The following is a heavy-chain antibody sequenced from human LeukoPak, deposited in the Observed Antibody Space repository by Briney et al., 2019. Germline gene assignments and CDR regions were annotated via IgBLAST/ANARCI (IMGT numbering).Heavy chain of an antibody. CDR1: GYTFTDYA. CDR2: INAGNGNT. CDR3: ARGSGLSDYFDY. D-gene: IGHD6-19*01. Sequence: GASVKVSCKASGYTFTDYAIHWVRQAPGQRLEWMGWINAGNGNTKYSQKFQGRVTITRDTSASTAYMELSSLRSEDTAVYYCARGSGLSDYFDYWGQGTLVTVSS. J-gene: IGHJ4*02. V-gene: IGHV1-3*01.